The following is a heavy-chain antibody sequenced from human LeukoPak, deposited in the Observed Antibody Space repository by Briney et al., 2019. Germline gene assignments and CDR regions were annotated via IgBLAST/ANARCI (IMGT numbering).Heavy chain of an antibody. CDR3: ARERLQGYFQH. Sequence: GASVKVSCKASGYTFTSYAMHWVRQAPGERLEWMGWINAGNGNTKYSQKFQGRVTITRDTSASTAYMELSSLRSEDTAVYYCARERLQGYFQHWGQGTLVTVSS. J-gene: IGHJ1*01. CDR1: GYTFTSYA. D-gene: IGHD4-11*01. V-gene: IGHV1-3*01. CDR2: INAGNGNT.